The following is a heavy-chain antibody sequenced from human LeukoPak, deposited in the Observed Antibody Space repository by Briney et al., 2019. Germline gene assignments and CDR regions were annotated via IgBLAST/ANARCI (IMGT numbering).Heavy chain of an antibody. Sequence: SQTLSLTCAISGDSVSSNSATWNWIRQSPSRGLEWLGRTYYRSKLYHDYAVSVKIRISINPDTSKNHHSLQLTSVTPEDTAVYYCARAPTPDLGSYVYDNWGQGTLVTVSS. D-gene: IGHD5/OR15-5a*01. J-gene: IGHJ4*02. CDR2: TYYRSKLYH. CDR1: GDSVSSNSAT. V-gene: IGHV6-1*01. CDR3: ARAPTPDLGSYVYDN.